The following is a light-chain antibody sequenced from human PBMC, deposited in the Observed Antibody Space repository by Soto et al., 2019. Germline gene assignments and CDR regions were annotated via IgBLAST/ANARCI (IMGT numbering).Light chain of an antibody. Sequence: VLTQSPGTISLYTGAIAKLSCSSSQTVSNTYLAWYQQKPGQAPRLLIYDASSRATGIPDRFSGGGSGTDFTLTISRLEPEDFAVYYCQKFSSYPLTCGGGPTGAI. CDR2: DAS. CDR3: QKFSSYPLT. J-gene: IGKJ4*01. CDR1: QTVSNTY. V-gene: IGKV3-20*01.